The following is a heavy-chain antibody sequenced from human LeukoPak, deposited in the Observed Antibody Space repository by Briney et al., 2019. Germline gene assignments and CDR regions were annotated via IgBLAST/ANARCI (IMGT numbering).Heavy chain of an antibody. J-gene: IGHJ4*02. D-gene: IGHD1-1*01. Sequence: ASVKVSCKASGYTFTSCAISWVRQAPGQGLEWMGWISSYNGNTKYAEKLQGRVTMTTDTSTSTAYMELRSLRSDDTAVYYCARVQLERSGEPFDYWGQGTLVTVSS. V-gene: IGHV1-18*01. CDR2: ISSYNGNT. CDR1: GYTFTSCA. CDR3: ARVQLERSGEPFDY.